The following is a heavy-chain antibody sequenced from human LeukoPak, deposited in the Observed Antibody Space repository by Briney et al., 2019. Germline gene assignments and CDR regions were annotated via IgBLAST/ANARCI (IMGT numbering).Heavy chain of an antibody. V-gene: IGHV3-30-3*01. Sequence: GGSLRLSCAASGFTFSSYAMHWVRQASGKGLEWVAVISYDGSNKYYADSVKGRFTISRDNSKNTLYLQMNSLRAEDTAVYYCASTSVVVVPAALDYWGQGTLVTVSS. J-gene: IGHJ4*02. CDR3: ASTSVVVVPAALDY. CDR1: GFTFSSYA. D-gene: IGHD2-2*01. CDR2: ISYDGSNK.